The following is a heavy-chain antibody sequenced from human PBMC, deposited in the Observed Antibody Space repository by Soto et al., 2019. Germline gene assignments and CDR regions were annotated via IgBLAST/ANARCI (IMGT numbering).Heavy chain of an antibody. CDR2: ISGSGGST. J-gene: IGHJ4*02. CDR3: AQDQRWLQSLCFDY. V-gene: IGHV3-23*01. D-gene: IGHD5-12*01. CDR1: GFTFSSYA. Sequence: WGSLRLSCAASGFTFSSYAMSWVRQAPAKGLEWVSVISGSGGSTSYADSAKGRFTISRDNSKNTLYLQMNSLRAEDTAVYYCAQDQRWLQSLCFDYWGQGTLVTVSS.